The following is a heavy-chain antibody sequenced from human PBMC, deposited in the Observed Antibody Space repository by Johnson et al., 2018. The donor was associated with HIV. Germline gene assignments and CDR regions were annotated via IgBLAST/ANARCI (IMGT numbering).Heavy chain of an antibody. V-gene: IGHV3-11*01. J-gene: IGHJ3*02. CDR3: ARDRRNRQWQRLDAFDI. Sequence: QVQLVESGGGLVKPGGSLRLSCAASGFMFSDYYMSWIRQAPGKGLEWVSYISSSRSTIYYADSVKGRFTISRDNAKNSLYLQMNSLRAEDTAFYYCARDRRNRQWQRLDAFDIWGQGTMVIVSS. CDR1: GFMFSDYY. CDR2: ISSSRSTI. D-gene: IGHD6-19*01.